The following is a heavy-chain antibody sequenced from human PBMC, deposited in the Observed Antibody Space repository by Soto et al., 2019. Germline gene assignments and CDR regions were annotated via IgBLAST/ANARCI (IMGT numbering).Heavy chain of an antibody. CDR1: GFTFSPYA. CDR3: AKGLRRLLRTQYYYGLDV. J-gene: IGHJ6*02. Sequence: EVQLLESGGGLVQPGGSLRLSCAASGFTFSPYAMTWVRQAPGKGLEWVSSISGSGGNTNYADSVKGRFTVSRDNFKRTLSLQMNSLTEEDTAIYYCAKGLRRLLRTQYYYGLDVWCRGTTVTVSS. V-gene: IGHV3-23*01. CDR2: ISGSGGNT. D-gene: IGHD3-16*01.